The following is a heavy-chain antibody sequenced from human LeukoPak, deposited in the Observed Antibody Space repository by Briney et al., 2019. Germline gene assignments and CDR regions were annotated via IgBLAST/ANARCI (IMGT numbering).Heavy chain of an antibody. V-gene: IGHV4-59*11. J-gene: IGHJ6*03. CDR1: GGSITSHY. CDR3: ARDVITAGYYMDV. CDR2: MYYSGIT. Sequence: SETLSLTCTVSGGSITSHYYSWIRQPPGKGLEWIGYMYYSGITNYNPSLKTRVTLSVDTSKNQFSLKLSSVTAADTAVYYCARDVITAGYYMDVWGKGTTVTVPS. D-gene: IGHD3-16*02.